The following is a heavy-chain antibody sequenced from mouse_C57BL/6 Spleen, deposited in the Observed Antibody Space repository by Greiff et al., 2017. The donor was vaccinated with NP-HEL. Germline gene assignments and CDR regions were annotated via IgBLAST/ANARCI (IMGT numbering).Heavy chain of an antibody. D-gene: IGHD2-5*01. Sequence: QVHVKQSGPELVKPGASVKISCKASGYAFSSSWMNWVKQRPGKGLEWIGRIYPGDGDTNYNGKFKGKATLTADKSSSTAYMQLSSLTSEDSAVYFCARFNSNYFDYWGQGTTLTVSS. CDR1: GYAFSSSW. J-gene: IGHJ2*01. CDR3: ARFNSNYFDY. CDR2: IYPGDGDT. V-gene: IGHV1-82*01.